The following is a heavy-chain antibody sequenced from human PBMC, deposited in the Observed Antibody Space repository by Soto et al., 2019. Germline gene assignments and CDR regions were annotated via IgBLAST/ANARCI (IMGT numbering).Heavy chain of an antibody. Sequence: EVQLVESGGGLVKPGGSLRLSCAASGFTFSSYSMNWVRQAPGKGLEWVSSISVSSSYIYYADSVKGRFSISRDNARKLLELQINSLRAEDKAVYYLARGWGTIVRGRIGGIYFWGQGTLVTVSS. J-gene: IGHJ4*02. CDR1: GFTFSSYS. V-gene: IGHV3-21*02. D-gene: IGHD3-10*01. CDR3: ARGWGTIVRGRIGGIYF. CDR2: ISVSSSYI.